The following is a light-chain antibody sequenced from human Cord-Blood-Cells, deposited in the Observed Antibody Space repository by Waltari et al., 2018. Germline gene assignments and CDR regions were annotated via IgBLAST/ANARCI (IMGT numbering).Light chain of an antibody. V-gene: IGLV2-23*03. CDR1: SSDVGRYNL. CDR3: CSYAGSSTFEV. Sequence: QSALTQPASVSGSPGQSITIPCTGTSSDVGRYNLVPWYQQHPGQAPKLMIYEGSKRPSGVSNRFSGSKSGNTASLTISGLQAEDEADYYCCSYAGSSTFEVFGGGTKLTVL. CDR2: EGS. J-gene: IGLJ3*02.